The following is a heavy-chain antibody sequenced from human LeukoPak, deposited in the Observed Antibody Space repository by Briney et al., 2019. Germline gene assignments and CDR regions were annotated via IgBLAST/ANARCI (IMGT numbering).Heavy chain of an antibody. CDR3: ARRSSPYSSSSYFDY. J-gene: IGHJ4*02. V-gene: IGHV2-5*01. CDR2: IYWNDDK. CDR1: GFSLSTDGVG. Sequence: SGPTLVKPTQTLTLTCTFSGFSLSTDGVGVGWIRQPPGKALEWLALIYWNDDKRYSPSLKSRLTITKDTSKNQVVLTMTNMDPVDTATYYCARRSSPYSSSSYFDYWGQGTLVTVPS. D-gene: IGHD6-6*01.